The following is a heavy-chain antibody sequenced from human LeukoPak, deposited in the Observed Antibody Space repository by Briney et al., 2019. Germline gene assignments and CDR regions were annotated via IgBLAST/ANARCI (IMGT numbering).Heavy chain of an antibody. D-gene: IGHD3-10*01. V-gene: IGHV3-11*03. CDR2: ISTHSTYT. Sequence: GGSLRLSCAASGFIFSDYSMSWIRQAPGKGLEWVSYISTHSTYTHYADSVRGRFTISRDNAKNSLYLQMNSLRAGDTAVYYCATYYYASGSSDWGQGTLVTVSS. CDR3: ATYYYASGSSD. CDR1: GFIFSDYS. J-gene: IGHJ4*02.